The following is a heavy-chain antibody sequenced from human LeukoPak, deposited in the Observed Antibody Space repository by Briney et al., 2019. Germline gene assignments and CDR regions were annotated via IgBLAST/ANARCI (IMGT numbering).Heavy chain of an antibody. J-gene: IGHJ4*02. CDR3: ARDLWGLDS. Sequence: SSETLSLTCTVSGGSISSGDYFWSRIRQPPGKGLEWIGNIYYNGNTYYNPSLESRGTISVDTFKNQFSLKLNSVTAADTAAYYCARDLWGLDSWGQGTLVTVSS. V-gene: IGHV4-30-4*01. CDR2: IYYNGNT. CDR1: GGSISSGDYF. D-gene: IGHD7-27*01.